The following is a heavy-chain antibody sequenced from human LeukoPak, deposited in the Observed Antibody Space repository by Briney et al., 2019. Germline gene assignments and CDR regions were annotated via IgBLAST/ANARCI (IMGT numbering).Heavy chain of an antibody. Sequence: ASVKVSCKASEGTFSSYAISWVRQAPGQGLEWMGGIIPIFGTANYAQKFQGRVTITADESTSTAYMELSSLRSEDTAVYYCASGLLTGYFDYWGQGTLVTVSS. J-gene: IGHJ4*02. CDR3: ASGLLTGYFDY. CDR1: EGTFSSYA. V-gene: IGHV1-69*13. D-gene: IGHD3-16*01. CDR2: IIPIFGTA.